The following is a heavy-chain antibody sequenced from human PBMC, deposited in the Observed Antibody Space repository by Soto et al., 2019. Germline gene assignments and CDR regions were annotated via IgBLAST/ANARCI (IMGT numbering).Heavy chain of an antibody. V-gene: IGHV3-15*01. CDR2: IKSKTDGGTT. CDR1: GFTFSNAW. Sequence: GGSLRLSCAASGFTFSNAWMSWVRQAPGKGLEWVGRIKSKTDGGTTDYAAPVKGRFTISRDDSKNTLYPQMNSLKTEDTAVYYCTTDLGYGSGSYYYYYYMDVSGKGTTVTVSS. D-gene: IGHD3-10*01. CDR3: TTDLGYGSGSYYYYYYMDV. J-gene: IGHJ6*03.